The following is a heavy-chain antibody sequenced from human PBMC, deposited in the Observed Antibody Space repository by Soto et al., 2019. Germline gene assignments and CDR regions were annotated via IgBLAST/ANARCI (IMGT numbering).Heavy chain of an antibody. V-gene: IGHV3-21*01. D-gene: IGHD4-17*01. CDR2: ISSNGAHP. J-gene: IGHJ4*02. Sequence: EVQVVESGGGLVHPGGSLRLSCTAFTNYSANWVRQAPGKGLEWVSSISSNGAHPYYGDSVRGRFTISRDNAKNSVDLQMNSLRAEDTAVYYCVRGYGDYEGFQYWGQGPRVTVSS. CDR1: TNYS. CDR3: VRGYGDYEGFQY.